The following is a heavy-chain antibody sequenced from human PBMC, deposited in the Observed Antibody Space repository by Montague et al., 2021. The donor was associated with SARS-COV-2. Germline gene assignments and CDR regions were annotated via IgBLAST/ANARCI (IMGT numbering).Heavy chain of an antibody. D-gene: IGHD4-23*01. V-gene: IGHV3-30*04. CDR2: LSYDERNQ. CDR1: GFTISNYV. Sequence: SLRLSCSASGFTISNYVLHWVRQAPGKGLERVALLSYDERNQYYADSVKGRFTITRDNSKTTLYLQMNSLTIDDTAVYYCAKGRTIIINSPFDYWGQGTPVTVSS. J-gene: IGHJ4*02. CDR3: AKGRTIIINSPFDY.